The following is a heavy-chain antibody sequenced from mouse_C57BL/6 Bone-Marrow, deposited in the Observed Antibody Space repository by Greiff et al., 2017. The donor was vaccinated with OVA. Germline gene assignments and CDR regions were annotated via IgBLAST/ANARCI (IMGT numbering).Heavy chain of an antibody. CDR3: ARDSRFAY. J-gene: IGHJ3*01. V-gene: IGHV1-69*01. CDR1: GYTFTSYW. CDR2: LDPSDSYT. Sequence: VQLQQSGAELVMPGASVKLSCKASGYTFTSYWMHWVKQRPGQGLEWIGELDPSDSYTNYNQKFKGKSTLTVDKSSSTAYMQLSSLTSEDSAVYYCARDSRFAYWGQGTLVTVSA.